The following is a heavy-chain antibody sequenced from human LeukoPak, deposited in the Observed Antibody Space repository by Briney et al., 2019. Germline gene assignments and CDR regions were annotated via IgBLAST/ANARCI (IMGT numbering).Heavy chain of an antibody. CDR3: ARVDIAAAGTTDYYYMDV. D-gene: IGHD6-13*01. V-gene: IGHV4-30-4*08. Sequence: SETLSLTCTVSGGSISSGDYYWSWIRQPPGKGLEWIGYIYYSGSTYNNPSLKSRVTISVDTSKNQFSLKLSSVTAADTAVYYCARVDIAAAGTTDYYYMDVWGKGTTVTVS. J-gene: IGHJ6*03. CDR1: GGSISSGDYY. CDR2: IYYSGST.